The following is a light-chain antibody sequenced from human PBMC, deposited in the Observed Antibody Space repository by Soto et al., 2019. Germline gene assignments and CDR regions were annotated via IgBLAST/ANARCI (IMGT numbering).Light chain of an antibody. CDR3: QQYDNLPLT. CDR2: DAS. Sequence: DIPMTQSPSSLSASVGDRVTITCQASQDISNYLSWYQQKPGKATKLLIYDASNLETGVPSRFSGSGSGTDFTFTISSLQPEDVATYYCQQYDNLPLTFGGGTKVEIK. CDR1: QDISNY. V-gene: IGKV1-33*01. J-gene: IGKJ4*01.